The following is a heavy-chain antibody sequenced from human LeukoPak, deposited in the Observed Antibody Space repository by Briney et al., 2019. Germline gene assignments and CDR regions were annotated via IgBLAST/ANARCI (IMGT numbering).Heavy chain of an antibody. CDR2: TYSGGNA. D-gene: IGHD1-26*01. Sequence: SETLSLTCSVSGASTSAYYWSWIRQPPGKGLEWIGYTYSGGNANYNPSLKSRVTISIDTSENQFSLRLTSVTAADTAVYFCAHSKRGGGYYINAFAVWGQGTLVTISS. CDR1: GASTSAYY. CDR3: AHSKRGGGYYINAFAV. V-gene: IGHV4-59*01. J-gene: IGHJ3*01.